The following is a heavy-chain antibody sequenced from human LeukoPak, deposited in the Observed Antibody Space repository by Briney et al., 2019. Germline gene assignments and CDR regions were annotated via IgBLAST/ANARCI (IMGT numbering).Heavy chain of an antibody. D-gene: IGHD2-2*01. V-gene: IGHV3-21*01. J-gene: IGHJ6*02. CDR3: AREYCSSTSCYFWDYYYYGMDV. CDR2: ISSSSSYI. CDR1: GFTFSSYS. Sequence: KPGGSLRLSCAASGFTFSSYSMNWVRQAPGKGLEWVSSISSSSSYIYYADSVKGRFTISRDNAKNPLYLQMNSLRAEDTAVYYCAREYCSSTSCYFWDYYYYGMDVWGQGTTVTVSS.